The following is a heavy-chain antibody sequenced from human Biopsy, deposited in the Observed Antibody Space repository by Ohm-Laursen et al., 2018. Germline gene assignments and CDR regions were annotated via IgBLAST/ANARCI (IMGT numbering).Heavy chain of an antibody. CDR2: VSYSGNT. D-gene: IGHD3-22*01. Sequence: SDTLSLTCTVSGVSISSYFWSWIRQPLGKGLEWIGYVSYSGNTKYNPSLKSRVIISADTSKNQFSLRLRSVTAADTAMYYCASVVLGPTNDAFDLWGQGTMVVVSS. V-gene: IGHV4-59*07. CDR3: ASVVLGPTNDAFDL. J-gene: IGHJ3*01. CDR1: GVSISSYF.